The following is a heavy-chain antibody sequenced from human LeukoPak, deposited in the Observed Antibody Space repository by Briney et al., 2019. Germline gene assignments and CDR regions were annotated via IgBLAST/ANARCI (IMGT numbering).Heavy chain of an antibody. V-gene: IGHV5-51*01. D-gene: IGHD2-2*01. CDR2: IYPGDSDT. CDR1: GYSFNSYW. Sequence: GESLKISCKGSGYSFNSYWIGWVRQMPGKVLEWMGIIYPGDSDTRYSPSFQGQVTISADKSIDTAYLQWSSLKASDTAMYYCARKYCRSSSCYVAFDYWGQGTLVTVSS. J-gene: IGHJ4*02. CDR3: ARKYCRSSSCYVAFDY.